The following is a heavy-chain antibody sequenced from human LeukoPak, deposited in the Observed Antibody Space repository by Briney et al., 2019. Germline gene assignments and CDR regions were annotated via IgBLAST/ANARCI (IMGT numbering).Heavy chain of an antibody. J-gene: IGHJ5*02. CDR1: GGSISSGDYY. CDR3: AREEGNPRFGWFDP. V-gene: IGHV4-30-4*08. D-gene: IGHD3-3*01. CDR2: IYYSGST. Sequence: SETLSLTCTVSGGSISSGDYYWSWIRQPPGKGLEWIGYIYYSGSTYYNPSLKSRVTISVDTSKNQFSLKLSSVTAADTAVYYCAREEGNPRFGWFDPWGQGTLVTVSS.